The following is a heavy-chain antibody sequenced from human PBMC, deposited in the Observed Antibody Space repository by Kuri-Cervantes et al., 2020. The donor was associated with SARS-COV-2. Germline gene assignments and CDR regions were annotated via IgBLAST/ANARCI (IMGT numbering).Heavy chain of an antibody. V-gene: IGHV4-39*01. CDR3: ARQMMSSITIFGVVITRNWFDP. D-gene: IGHD3-3*01. CDR2: IYYSGST. Sequence: GSLRLSCTVSGGSISSSSYYWGWIRQPPGKGLEWIGSIYYSGSTYYNPSLKSRVTISVDTSKNQFSLKLSSVTAADTAVYYCARQMMSSITIFGVVITRNWFDPWGQGTLVTVPQ. J-gene: IGHJ5*02. CDR1: GGSISSSSYY.